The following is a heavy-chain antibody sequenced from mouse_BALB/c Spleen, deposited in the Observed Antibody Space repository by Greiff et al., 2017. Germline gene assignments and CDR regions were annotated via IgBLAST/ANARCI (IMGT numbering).Heavy chain of an antibody. CDR3: ARWYGGYYAMDY. CDR1: GYSFTGYY. V-gene: IGHV1S34*01. J-gene: IGHJ4*01. Sequence: LVKTGASVKISCKASGYSFTGYYMHWVKQSHGKSLEWIGYISCYNGATSYNQKFKGKATFTVDTSSSTAYMQFNSLTSEDSAVYYCARWYGGYYAMDYWGQGTSVTVSS. CDR2: ISCYNGAT. D-gene: IGHD1-1*02.